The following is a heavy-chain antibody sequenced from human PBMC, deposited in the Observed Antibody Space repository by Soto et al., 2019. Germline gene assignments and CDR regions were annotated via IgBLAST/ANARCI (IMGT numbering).Heavy chain of an antibody. CDR3: ARDRGSGWYYFDY. V-gene: IGHV3-33*01. Sequence: QVQLVESGGGVVQPGRSLRLSCAASGFTFISYGMHWVRQAPGKGLEWVAGIWYDGSNKYYADSVKGRFTISRDSSKNTLYLQMNSLRAEDTDVYYGARDRGSGWYYFDYRGQRTLVTVS. D-gene: IGHD6-19*01. CDR1: GFTFISYG. CDR2: IWYDGSNK. J-gene: IGHJ4*02.